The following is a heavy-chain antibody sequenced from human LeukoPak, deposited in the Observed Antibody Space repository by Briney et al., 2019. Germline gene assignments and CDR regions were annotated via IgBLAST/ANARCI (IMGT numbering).Heavy chain of an antibody. CDR2: ISAYNGDT. CDR3: ARDKGRVVSAVGDF. CDR1: GYTFTTYG. D-gene: IGHD2-2*01. Sequence: VSVKVSCKASGYTFTTYGISWLRQTPGQGLEWMGWISAYNGDTNFAQKLQGRVTMTTDTSTSTAYLELRSLRSDDTAVYYCARDKGRVVSAVGDFWGQGTLVTVSS. V-gene: IGHV1-18*01. J-gene: IGHJ4*02.